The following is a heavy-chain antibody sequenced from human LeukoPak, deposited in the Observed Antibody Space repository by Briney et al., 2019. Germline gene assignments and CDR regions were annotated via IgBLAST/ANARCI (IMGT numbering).Heavy chain of an antibody. Sequence: GGSLRLSCAASGFTFSNYAMSWVRQAPGKGLEWVSAIHFIGGSTYYADSVKGRFTISRDNSKNTLYLQMNSLRAEDTAGYYCAKVIRELERSYYYWGQGALVTVSS. J-gene: IGHJ4*02. D-gene: IGHD3-16*01. CDR3: AKVIRELERSYYY. CDR1: GFTFSNYA. V-gene: IGHV3-23*01. CDR2: IHFIGGST.